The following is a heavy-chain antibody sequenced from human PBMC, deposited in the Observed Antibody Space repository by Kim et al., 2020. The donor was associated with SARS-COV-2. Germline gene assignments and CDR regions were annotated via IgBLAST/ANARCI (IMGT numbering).Heavy chain of an antibody. CDR3: ARLYYGSGSYYDAFDI. V-gene: IGHV5-10-1*01. Sequence: SFQGHVTISADKSISTAYLQWSSLKASDTAMYYCARLYYGSGSYYDAFDIWGQGTMVTVSS. J-gene: IGHJ3*02. D-gene: IGHD3-10*01.